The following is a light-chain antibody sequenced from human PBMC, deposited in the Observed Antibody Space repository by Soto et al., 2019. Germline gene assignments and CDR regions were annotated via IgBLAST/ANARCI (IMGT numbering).Light chain of an antibody. J-gene: IGKJ1*01. CDR3: QKYNSAPRT. V-gene: IGKV1-27*01. CDR2: DAS. Sequence: DIQMTQSPSSLSASVGDRVTITCRASQGISTYLAWYQQKPGKVPKLLIYDASTLQSGVPSRFSGSGSGTDFTLTISSLQPEDVATYYCQKYNSAPRTFGQGTKVDIK. CDR1: QGISTY.